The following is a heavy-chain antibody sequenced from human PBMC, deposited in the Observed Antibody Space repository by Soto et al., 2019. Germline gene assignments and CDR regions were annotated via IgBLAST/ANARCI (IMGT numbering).Heavy chain of an antibody. Sequence: LQLQESGSGLVKPSQTLSLTCAVSGGSISSGGYSWSWIRQPPGKGLEWIGYIYHSGSTYYNPALKSRVTISVERSKNQCSLKLSSVTAADTAVYYCARVPGPWGQGTLVTVSS. J-gene: IGHJ5*02. CDR3: ARVPGP. CDR2: IYHSGST. D-gene: IGHD7-27*01. V-gene: IGHV4-30-2*01. CDR1: GGSISSGGYS.